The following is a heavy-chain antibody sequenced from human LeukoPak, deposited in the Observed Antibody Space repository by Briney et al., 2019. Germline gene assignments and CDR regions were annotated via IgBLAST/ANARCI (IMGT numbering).Heavy chain of an antibody. Sequence: GGSLRLSCAASGFTVSSYSMNWVRQAPGKGLEWVSSISSSSYINYADSVKGRFTISRDNAKNSLYLQMNSLRAEDTAVYYCARATDGDYVPYWGQGTLVTVSS. D-gene: IGHD4-17*01. J-gene: IGHJ4*02. CDR2: ISSSSYI. CDR3: ARATDGDYVPY. CDR1: GFTVSSYS. V-gene: IGHV3-21*01.